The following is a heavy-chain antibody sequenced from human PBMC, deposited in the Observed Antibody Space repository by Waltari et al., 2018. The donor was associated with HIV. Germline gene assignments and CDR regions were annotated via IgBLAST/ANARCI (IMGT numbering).Heavy chain of an antibody. D-gene: IGHD3-22*01. CDR1: GSTFTNYY. J-gene: IGHJ3*02. CDR3: ARGYSYDRSGEAFDI. CDR2: MNPNSGNT. Sequence: QVQLVQSGAEVKKPGASVKVSCKASGSTFTNYYINWVRQATGQGLGWMGWMNPNSGNTGYAHKFQGRVTMTRNTSISTADMELSSLRSEDTAVYYCARGYSYDRSGEAFDIWGQGTMVTVSS. V-gene: IGHV1-8*01.